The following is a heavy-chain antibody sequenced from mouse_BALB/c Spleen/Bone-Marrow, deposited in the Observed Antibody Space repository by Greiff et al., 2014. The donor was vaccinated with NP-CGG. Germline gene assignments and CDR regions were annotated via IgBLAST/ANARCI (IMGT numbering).Heavy chain of an antibody. CDR3: AGEKYGNDY. D-gene: IGHD2-10*02. V-gene: IGHV2-9*02. Sequence: VQLQQSGPGLVAPSQSLSITCTVSGFSLTSYGVHWVRQPPGKGLEWLGVIWAGGSTNYNSALISRLSISKDNSKSQVFLEMNSLQTDDTAIYYCAGEKYGNDYWGQGTTLTVSS. CDR2: IWAGGST. CDR1: GFSLTSYG. J-gene: IGHJ2*01.